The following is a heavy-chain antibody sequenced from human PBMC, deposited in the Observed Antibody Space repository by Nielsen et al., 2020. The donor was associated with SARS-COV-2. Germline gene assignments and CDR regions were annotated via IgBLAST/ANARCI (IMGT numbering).Heavy chain of an antibody. CDR2: IKSKTDGGTT. V-gene: IGHV3-15*01. D-gene: IGHD3-3*01. Sequence: WIRQPPGKGLEWVGRIKSKTDGGTTDYAAPVKGRFTISRDDSKNTLYLQMNSLKTEDTAVYYCTTSGDFWSGYIIDYWGQGTLVTVSP. J-gene: IGHJ4*02. CDR3: TTSGDFWSGYIIDY.